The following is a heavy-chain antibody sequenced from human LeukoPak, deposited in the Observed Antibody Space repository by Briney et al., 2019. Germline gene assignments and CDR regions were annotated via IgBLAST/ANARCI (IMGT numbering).Heavy chain of an antibody. J-gene: IGHJ5*02. CDR1: GYSISSGFL. Sequence: SETLSLTCAVSGYSISSGFLWGWIRQPPGKGLEWIGSIYRSGNTYYNPSLKSRITMSVDASKNQFSLKLSSVTAADTAVYYCARDPRWLTPDCNTIGCYVNWFDPWGQGTLVTVSS. D-gene: IGHD2-2*01. CDR3: ARDPRWLTPDCNTIGCYVNWFDP. V-gene: IGHV4-38-2*02. CDR2: IYRSGNT.